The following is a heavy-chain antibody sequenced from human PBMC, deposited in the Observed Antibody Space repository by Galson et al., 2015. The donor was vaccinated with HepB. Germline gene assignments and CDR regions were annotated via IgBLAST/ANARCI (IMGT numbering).Heavy chain of an antibody. V-gene: IGHV3-23*05. D-gene: IGHD2-2*03. J-gene: IGHJ4*02. CDR3: AKFRGMDIGEYHFYH. Sequence: LRLSCAASGFTFSTFAMGWVRQAPGKGLEWVPTLHNDGVTTHIADSVRGRFTISRDNSKNTLFLQMNSLGVEDTALYYCAKFRGMDIGEYHFYHWGQGTLVTVSS. CDR1: GFTFSTFA. CDR2: LHNDGVTT.